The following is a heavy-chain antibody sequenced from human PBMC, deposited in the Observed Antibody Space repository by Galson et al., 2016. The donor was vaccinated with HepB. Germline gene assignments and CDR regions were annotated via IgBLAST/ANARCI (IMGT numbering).Heavy chain of an antibody. D-gene: IGHD1-26*01. J-gene: IGHJ2*01. CDR1: GGTFSSYA. CDR3: ARDYCSGSYCTYWYFDL. Sequence: SVKVSCKASGGTFSSYAISWVRQAPGQGLEWMGGIIPIFGTTRYVQKFQGRVTITADRATSIVYMELSSLRSEDTAVYYCARDYCSGSYCTYWYFDLWGRGTLVTVSS. CDR2: IIPIFGTT. V-gene: IGHV1-69*06.